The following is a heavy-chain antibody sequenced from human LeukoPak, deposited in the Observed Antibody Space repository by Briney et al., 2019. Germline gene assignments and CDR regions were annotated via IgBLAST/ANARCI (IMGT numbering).Heavy chain of an antibody. CDR3: ARALPWFGELFN. CDR2: ISSSGSTI. Sequence: GGSLRLSCAASGFTFSSYEMNWVRQAPGKGLEWVSYISSSGSTIYYADSVKGRFTISRDNAKNSLYLQMNSLRAEDTAVYYCARALPWFGELFNWGQGTLVTVSS. D-gene: IGHD3-10*01. J-gene: IGHJ4*02. V-gene: IGHV3-48*03. CDR1: GFTFSSYE.